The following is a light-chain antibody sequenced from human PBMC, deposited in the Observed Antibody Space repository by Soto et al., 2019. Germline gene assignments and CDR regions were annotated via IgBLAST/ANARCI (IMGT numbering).Light chain of an antibody. Sequence: QSVLTQPPSSSGTPGQRVTISCSGSISNIESNTVTWYQQLPVTAPKLVIYSNYDRPSGVPYRFSGSTSGTSASLVIRGLQSEDEADYYCAAWDDILNGYVFGGGTKVTVL. CDR3: AAWDDILNGYV. CDR2: SNY. V-gene: IGLV1-44*01. J-gene: IGLJ1*01. CDR1: ISNIESNT.